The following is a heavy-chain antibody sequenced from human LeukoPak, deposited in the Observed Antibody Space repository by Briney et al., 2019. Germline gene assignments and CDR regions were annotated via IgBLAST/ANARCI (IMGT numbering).Heavy chain of an antibody. CDR3: ARLTGTTGFDY. Sequence: GGSLRLSCAASGFPFSSYWMSWVRRAPGKGLEWVANIKQDGSDKYYVDSVKGRFTISRDNAKNSLYLQLNSLRADDTAVYYCARLTGTTGFDYWGQGTLVTVSS. CDR2: IKQDGSDK. V-gene: IGHV3-7*01. CDR1: GFPFSSYW. J-gene: IGHJ4*02. D-gene: IGHD1-1*01.